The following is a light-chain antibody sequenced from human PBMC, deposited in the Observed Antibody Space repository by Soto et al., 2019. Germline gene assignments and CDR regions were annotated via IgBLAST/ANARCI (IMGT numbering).Light chain of an antibody. Sequence: QSVLTQSPSASASLEASVKLTCTLSSGHNTYAIAWHQQQPEKGPRYLMKLNSDGSHSKGDGIPDRFSGSSSGAERYLTISSLQSEDEADYYCQTWGTGSGVFGGGTKLTVL. J-gene: IGLJ3*02. CDR2: LNSDGSH. CDR1: SGHNTYA. CDR3: QTWGTGSGV. V-gene: IGLV4-69*01.